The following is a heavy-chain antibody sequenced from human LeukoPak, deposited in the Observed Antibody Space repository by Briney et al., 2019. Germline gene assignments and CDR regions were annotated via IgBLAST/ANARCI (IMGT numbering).Heavy chain of an antibody. CDR3: ARDRVVLAVAAPWH. CDR2: VSYDGSNE. Sequence: GRSLRLSCAASGFTFSYYAMHGVRQAPGKGLEWVALVSYDGSNEYYTDSVKGRFTISRDDSENTLYLQMNSLRPEDTAVYYCARDRVVLAVAAPWHWGQGSLVTVSS. D-gene: IGHD2-15*01. J-gene: IGHJ1*01. CDR1: GFTFSYYA. V-gene: IGHV3-30*04.